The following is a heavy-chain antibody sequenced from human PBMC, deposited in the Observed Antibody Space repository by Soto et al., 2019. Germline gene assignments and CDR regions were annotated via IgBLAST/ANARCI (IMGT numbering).Heavy chain of an antibody. CDR1: GGSFSGYY. CDR2: INHSGST. J-gene: IGHJ6*02. CDR3: ARGIAARLYYYCYGMDV. V-gene: IGHV4-34*01. D-gene: IGHD6-6*01. Sequence: PSETLSLTCAVYGGSFSGYYWSWIRQPPGKGLEWIGEINHSGSTNYNPSLKSRVTISVDTSKNQFSLKLSSVTAADTAVYYCARGIAARLYYYCYGMDVWGQGTTVTVSS.